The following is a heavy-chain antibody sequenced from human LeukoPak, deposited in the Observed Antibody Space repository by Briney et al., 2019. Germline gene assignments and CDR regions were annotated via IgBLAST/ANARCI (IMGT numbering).Heavy chain of an antibody. V-gene: IGHV4-34*01. D-gene: IGHD5-18*01. J-gene: IGHJ3*02. Sequence: SETLSLTCAVYGGSFSGCYWSWIRQPPGKGLEWIGEINHSGSTNYNPSLKSRVTISVDTSKNQFSLKLSSVTAADTAVYYCARVQSWIQLWSRGGAFDIWGQGTMVTVSS. CDR3: ARVQSWIQLWSRGGAFDI. CDR2: INHSGST. CDR1: GGSFSGCY.